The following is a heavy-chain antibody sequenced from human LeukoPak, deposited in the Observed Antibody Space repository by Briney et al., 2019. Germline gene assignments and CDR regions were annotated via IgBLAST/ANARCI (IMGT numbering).Heavy chain of an antibody. D-gene: IGHD3-22*01. J-gene: IGHJ4*02. CDR1: GFTFSSYS. CDR2: ISSSSSYI. Sequence: GGSLRLSCAASGFTFSSYSMNWVRQAPGKGLEWVSSISSSSSYIYYADSVKGRFTISRDNAKNTLFLQMNSLRAEDTAVYYCVMGVITPFDNWGQGTLVTVSS. CDR3: VMGVITPFDN. V-gene: IGHV3-21*01.